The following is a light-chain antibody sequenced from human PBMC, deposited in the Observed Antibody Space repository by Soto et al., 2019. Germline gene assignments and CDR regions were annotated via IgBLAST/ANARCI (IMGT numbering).Light chain of an antibody. J-gene: IGLJ1*01. CDR3: CAYAGTNTFV. CDR2: EGN. V-gene: IGLV2-23*01. Sequence: QSALTQPASVSGSPGQSITISCTGTSSDVGSYNLVSWYQQHPGKAPNLMIYEGNKRPSGVSNRFSGSKSANTASLTISGLQTEDEADYYCCAYAGTNTFVFGTGTKLTV. CDR1: SSDVGSYNL.